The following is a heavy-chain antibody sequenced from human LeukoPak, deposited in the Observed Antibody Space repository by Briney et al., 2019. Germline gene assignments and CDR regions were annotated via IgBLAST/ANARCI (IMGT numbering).Heavy chain of an antibody. J-gene: IGHJ6*02. V-gene: IGHV3-7*01. CDR2: INEDGSEK. D-gene: IGHD1-26*01. Sequence: GGSLRLSGAASGFTFSTRWMSWVPQAPGKGLEWVANINEDGSEKNYVESLKGRFTISRDNAKNSLYLQMNSLRAEDTALYYCARELGSYEGGYYGMDVWGQGTTVTVSS. CDR3: ARELGSYEGGYYGMDV. CDR1: GFTFSTRW.